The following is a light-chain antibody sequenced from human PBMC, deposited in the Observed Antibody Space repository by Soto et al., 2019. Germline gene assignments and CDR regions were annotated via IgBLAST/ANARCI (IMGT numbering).Light chain of an antibody. CDR2: EVS. J-gene: IGLJ2*01. CDR3: SSYTSSSTLV. V-gene: IGLV2-14*01. Sequence: QSALTQPASVSGSPGQSITISCTGTSSDVGGYNYVSWYQQLPGKAPRLIIYEVSYRPSGVSNRFSGSKSGNTASLTISGLQTEDEAEYYCSSYTSSSTLVFGGGTKVTVL. CDR1: SSDVGGYNY.